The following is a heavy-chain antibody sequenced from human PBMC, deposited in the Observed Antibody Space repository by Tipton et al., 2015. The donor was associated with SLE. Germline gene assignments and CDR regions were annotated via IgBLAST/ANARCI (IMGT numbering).Heavy chain of an antibody. V-gene: IGHV4-59*01. CDR1: GGSISSYY. CDR2: IYYSGST. D-gene: IGHD5-24*01. CDR3: ARQMGPGYFDY. J-gene: IGHJ4*02. Sequence: LRLSCTVSGGSISSYYWGWIRQPPGKGLEWIGYIYYSGSTNYNPSLKSRVTISVDTSKNQFPLKLSSVTAADTAVYYCARQMGPGYFDYWGQGTLVTVSS.